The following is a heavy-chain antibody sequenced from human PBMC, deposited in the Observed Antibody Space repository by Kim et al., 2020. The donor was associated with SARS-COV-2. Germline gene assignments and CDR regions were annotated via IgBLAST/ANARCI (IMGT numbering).Heavy chain of an antibody. V-gene: IGHV5-51*01. CDR3: ARHWSLLSDGSGPFDP. Sequence: GESLKISCKGSGYSFTSYWIGWVRQMPGKGLEWMGIIYPGDSDTRYSPSFQGQVTISADKSISTAYLQWSSLKASDTAMYYCARHWSLLSDGSGPFDPWGQGTLVTVSS. J-gene: IGHJ5*02. D-gene: IGHD3-10*01. CDR1: GYSFTSYW. CDR2: IYPGDSDT.